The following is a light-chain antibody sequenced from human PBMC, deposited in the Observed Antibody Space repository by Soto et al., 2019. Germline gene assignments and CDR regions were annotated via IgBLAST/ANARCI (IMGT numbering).Light chain of an antibody. J-gene: IGKJ1*01. Sequence: IVLTQSPCTLSLSPGERATLSCRASQSVSSSYLAWYQQKPGQAPRLFIYGASSRATGIPDRFSGSGSGTDFTLTISRLEPEDFAVYYCQQYGSSPRTFGQGTKVDIK. CDR1: QSVSSSY. CDR3: QQYGSSPRT. V-gene: IGKV3-20*01. CDR2: GAS.